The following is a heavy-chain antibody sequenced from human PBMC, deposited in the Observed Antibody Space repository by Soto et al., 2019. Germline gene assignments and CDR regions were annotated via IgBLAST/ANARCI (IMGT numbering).Heavy chain of an antibody. V-gene: IGHV4-4*07. CDR2: IYTSGSS. Sequence: SETLSLTCSVSGDSISTYYWSWIRQPAGKGLEWIGRIYTSGSSNYNPSLKSRVTMSVDTSKNQFSLKLSSVTAADTAVYYCARQSAPGISAAADWLDPWGQGTPVPVYS. CDR1: GDSISTYY. D-gene: IGHD6-13*01. CDR3: ARQSAPGISAAADWLDP. J-gene: IGHJ5*02.